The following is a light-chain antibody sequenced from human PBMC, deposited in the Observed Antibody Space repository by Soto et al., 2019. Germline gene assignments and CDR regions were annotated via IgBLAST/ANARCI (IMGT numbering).Light chain of an antibody. J-gene: IGKJ2*01. V-gene: IGKV3-11*01. CDR2: DAS. CDR3: QQRSKWPFT. CDR1: QSVSSL. Sequence: EIVLAQSPATLSLSPGEGVTLSCRASQSVSSLLAWYQQKAGQAPRLLIYDASNRATGIPARFSGSGSGTDFTLTISSLEPEDFAVYYCQQRSKWPFTFGQGTTVEIK.